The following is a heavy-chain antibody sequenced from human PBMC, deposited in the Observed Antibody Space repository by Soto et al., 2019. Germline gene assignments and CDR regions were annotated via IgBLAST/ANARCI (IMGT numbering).Heavy chain of an antibody. J-gene: IGHJ4*02. V-gene: IGHV6-1*01. D-gene: IGHD3-22*01. CDR2: TYYRTNWLH. CDR1: GDSVSSNTAA. CDR3: ASGECGSGYDM. Sequence: SQTLSLTFAISGDSVSSNTAAWNWIRSSPSRGPESLGRTYYRTNWLHEYAVSVKSPITVNPDTSKNHVSLQLFSVTTDDTPVYDCASGECGSGYDMWCKGTLVTVSS.